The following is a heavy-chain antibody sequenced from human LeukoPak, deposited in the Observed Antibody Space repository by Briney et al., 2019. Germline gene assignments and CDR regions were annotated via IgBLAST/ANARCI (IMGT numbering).Heavy chain of an antibody. Sequence: PSETLSLTCTVSGYSISSGCYWGWIRQPPGKGLEWIGSIYHSGSTYYNPSLKSRVTISVDTSKNQFSLKLSSVTAADTVVYSCARDVYGDYPYYFDYWGQGTLVTVSS. D-gene: IGHD4-17*01. CDR1: GYSISSGCY. V-gene: IGHV4-38-2*02. CDR2: IYHSGST. CDR3: ARDVYGDYPYYFDY. J-gene: IGHJ4*02.